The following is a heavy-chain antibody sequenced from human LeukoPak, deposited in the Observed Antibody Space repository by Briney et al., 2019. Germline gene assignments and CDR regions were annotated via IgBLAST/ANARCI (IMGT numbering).Heavy chain of an antibody. J-gene: IGHJ4*02. CDR2: MNQDGSGK. CDR3: ARGSAWGGDY. CDR1: GFTFSNYW. V-gene: IGHV3-7*01. Sequence: GGSLRLSCAASGFTFSNYWMSWVRQAPGKGLEWVANMNQDGSGKYYVDSVKGRFTISRDNAENSLYLQMNSLRAEDTAVYYCARGSAWGGDYWGQGTLVIVSS. D-gene: IGHD3-10*01.